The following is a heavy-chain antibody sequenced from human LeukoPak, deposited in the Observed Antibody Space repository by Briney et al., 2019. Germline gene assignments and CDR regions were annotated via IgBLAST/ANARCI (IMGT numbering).Heavy chain of an antibody. V-gene: IGHV1-8*01. Sequence: ASVKVSCKASGYTFTSYDINWVRQATGQGLEWMGWMNPNSGNTGYAQKLQGRVTMTTDTSTSTAYMEVRSLRSDDTAVYYCAREDWDDSSAYDSNTRGYSMDVWGQGTTVTVSS. CDR1: GYTFTSYD. CDR3: AREDWDDSSAYDSNTRGYSMDV. J-gene: IGHJ6*02. D-gene: IGHD3-22*01. CDR2: MNPNSGNT.